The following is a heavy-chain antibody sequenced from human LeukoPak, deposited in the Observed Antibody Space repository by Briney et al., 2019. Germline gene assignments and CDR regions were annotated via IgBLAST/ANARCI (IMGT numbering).Heavy chain of an antibody. CDR2: INSDGSIT. V-gene: IGHV3-74*01. Sequence: PGGSLRLSCAASGFTFSSSWMHWVRQAPGKGLVWVSRINSDGSITTYADSVKGRFTISRDNANNTLHLHLTGLRGDDTAVYYCVREASHVFDFWGQGTMVTVSS. CDR1: GFTFSSSW. CDR3: VREASHVFDF. J-gene: IGHJ3*01.